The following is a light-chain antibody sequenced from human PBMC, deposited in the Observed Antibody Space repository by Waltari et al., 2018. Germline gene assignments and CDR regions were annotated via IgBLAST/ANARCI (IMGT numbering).Light chain of an antibody. CDR2: EVS. CDR3: SSYTTSTAPGV. J-gene: IGLJ1*01. V-gene: IGLV2-14*01. CDR1: SSDVGGYNY. Sequence: QSALTQPASVSGSPGQSITISCTGTSSDVGGYNYVSWYQRHPGKAPKLMIYEVSNRPSGVSNRFSGSKSGNTASLTISGRQAEDEADYYCSSYTTSTAPGVFGAGTKVTVL.